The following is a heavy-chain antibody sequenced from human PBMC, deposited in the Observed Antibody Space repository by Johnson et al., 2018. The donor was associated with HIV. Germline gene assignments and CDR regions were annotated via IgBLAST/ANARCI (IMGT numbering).Heavy chain of an antibody. Sequence: VQLVESGGGLIQPGGSLRLSCAASGFTVSSNYMSWVRQAPGKGLEWVSVIYSGGSTYYADSVKGRFTISRDNSKNTLYLQMNSVRAEDTAGYYCAWAGGNWLAHFDSWGQGTMVTVSS. CDR3: AWAGGNWLAHFDS. CDR1: GFTVSSNY. D-gene: IGHD6-19*01. J-gene: IGHJ3*02. CDR2: IYSGGST. V-gene: IGHV3-66*03.